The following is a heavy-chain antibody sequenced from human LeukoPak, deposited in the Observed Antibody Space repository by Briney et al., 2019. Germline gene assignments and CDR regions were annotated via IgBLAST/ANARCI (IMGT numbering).Heavy chain of an antibody. CDR1: GYTFTGYH. D-gene: IGHD6-19*01. CDR2: INPNSGGT. V-gene: IGHV1-2*06. CDR3: ARDLKGIAVAEDY. Sequence: ASVKVSCKASGYTFTGYHMHWVRQAPGQGLEWMGRINPNSGGTNYAQKFQGRVTMTRDTSISTAYMELSRLRSDDTAVYYCARDLKGIAVAEDYWGQGTLVTVSS. J-gene: IGHJ4*02.